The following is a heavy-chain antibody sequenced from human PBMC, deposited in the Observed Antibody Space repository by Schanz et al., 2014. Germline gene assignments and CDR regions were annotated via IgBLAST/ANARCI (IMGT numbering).Heavy chain of an antibody. CDR1: GFIFDDYG. CDR3: ARGIITMVRGGDVGAFDI. Sequence: EVLLLESGGRVERPGGSLRLSCAASGFIFDDYGMSWVRQAPGKGLEWVSYISSSGSSIYYADSVQGRFTISRDNSKNALYLQMDSLRAEDTAVYYCARGIITMVRGGDVGAFDIWGQGTMVTVSS. CDR2: ISSSGSSI. V-gene: IGHV3-48*01. D-gene: IGHD3-10*01. J-gene: IGHJ3*02.